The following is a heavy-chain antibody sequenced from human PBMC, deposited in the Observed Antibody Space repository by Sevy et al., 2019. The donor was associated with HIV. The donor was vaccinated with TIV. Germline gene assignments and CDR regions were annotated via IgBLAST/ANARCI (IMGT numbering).Heavy chain of an antibody. CDR2: IKLDGSEK. Sequence: GGSLRLSCAASGFTFNRYWMSWVRQAPGKGLQWVANIKLDGSEKYYLDSVRGRFTISRDNAKNSLYLQMNSLRAEDTAFYYCARDCNSATCLWGLDVWGLGTTVTVSS. D-gene: IGHD1-26*01. J-gene: IGHJ6*02. V-gene: IGHV3-7*03. CDR3: ARDCNSATCLWGLDV. CDR1: GFTFNRYW.